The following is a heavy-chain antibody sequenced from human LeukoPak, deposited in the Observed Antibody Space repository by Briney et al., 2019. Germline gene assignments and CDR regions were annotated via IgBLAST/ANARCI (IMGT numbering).Heavy chain of an antibody. CDR1: GFTFSYFS. J-gene: IGHJ4*02. V-gene: IGHV3-48*02. CDR3: VKDHHYAFDS. Sequence: GGSLRLSCAASGFTFSYFSMNWVRQAPGKGLEWISYLNPISGDIWYADSVKGRFTISRDNAKNSQYLQMNSLIDEDTAVYHCVKDHHYAFDSWGQGTLVTVSS. CDR2: LNPISGDI. D-gene: IGHD3-16*01.